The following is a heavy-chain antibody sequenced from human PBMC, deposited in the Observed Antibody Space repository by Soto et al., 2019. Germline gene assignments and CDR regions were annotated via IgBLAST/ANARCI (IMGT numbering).Heavy chain of an antibody. D-gene: IGHD6-6*01. CDR3: AGREFASSSFHYYYYAVDV. CDR2: INHSGST. CDR1: GGSFSDYF. Sequence: SETLSLTCAVYGGSFSDYFWTWIRQPPGKGLEWIGEINHSGSTNFNPSLKSRVAISADTSRTQLSLRVTSVTAADTAVYYCAGREFASSSFHYYYYAVDVWGQGTTVTVSS. J-gene: IGHJ6*02. V-gene: IGHV4-34*01.